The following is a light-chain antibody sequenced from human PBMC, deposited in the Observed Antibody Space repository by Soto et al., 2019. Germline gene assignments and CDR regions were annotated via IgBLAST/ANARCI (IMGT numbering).Light chain of an antibody. CDR1: SNDVGRYNL. J-gene: IGLJ3*02. CDR2: EAT. V-gene: IGLV2-23*01. CDR3: GAYAGSGTVV. Sequence: QPASVSGSPEQSITISCTGTSNDVGRYNLVSWYQQHPGKAPKVMIYEATTRPSGVSNRFSGSKSGNTASLTISGLQAEDEADYYCGAYAGSGTVVFGGGTQLTVL.